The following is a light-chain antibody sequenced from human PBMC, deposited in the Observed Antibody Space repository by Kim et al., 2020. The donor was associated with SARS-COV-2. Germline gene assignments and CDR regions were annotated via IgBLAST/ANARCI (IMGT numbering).Light chain of an antibody. CDR2: GKN. V-gene: IGLV3-19*01. Sequence: SSELTQDPAVSVALGQTVRITCQGDNLRRFYASWYQQKPGQAPVLVIYGKNSRPSGIPDRFSASSSRDTGSLTITGAQAEDEADYYFKSRDHRGNRFGGG. CDR1: NLRRFY. J-gene: IGLJ2*01. CDR3: KSRDHRGNR.